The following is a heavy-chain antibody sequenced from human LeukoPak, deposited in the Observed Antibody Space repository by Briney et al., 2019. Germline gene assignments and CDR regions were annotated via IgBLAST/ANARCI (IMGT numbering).Heavy chain of an antibody. CDR2: ISGSGGST. V-gene: IGHV3-23*01. Sequence: GGSLGLSCAASGFTFSSYAMSWVRQAPGKGLEWVSAISGSGGSTYYADSVKGRFTISRDNSKNTLYLQMNSLRAEDTAVYYCAKKGPYSSGWYGDYWGQGTLVTVSS. D-gene: IGHD6-19*01. J-gene: IGHJ4*02. CDR3: AKKGPYSSGWYGDY. CDR1: GFTFSSYA.